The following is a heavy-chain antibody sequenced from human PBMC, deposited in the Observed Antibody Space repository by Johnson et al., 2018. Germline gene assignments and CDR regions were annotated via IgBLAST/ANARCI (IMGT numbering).Heavy chain of an antibody. CDR2: ISSSSGYI. D-gene: IGHD5-18*01. CDR1: GFDFSSYS. J-gene: IGHJ3*01. CDR3: ARGRGYRASSDSFDV. V-gene: IGHV3-21*01. Sequence: VQLVESGGGLVKPGGSLTVSCAASGFDFSSYSMIWVRQAPGKGLEWVSFISSSSGYIYYADSVKDRFAISRDNAKNSLYLHMNSLGADDTGVYHCARGRGYRASSDSFDVWGQGTPVIVSS.